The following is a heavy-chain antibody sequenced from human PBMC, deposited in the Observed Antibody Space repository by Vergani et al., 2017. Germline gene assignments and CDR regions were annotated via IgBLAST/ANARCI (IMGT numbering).Heavy chain of an antibody. J-gene: IGHJ5*02. CDR3: ARDGGFGLMYH. V-gene: IGHV3-33*01. D-gene: IGHD3-10*01. Sequence: QVQLVESGGGVVQPGRSLRLSCAASGFTFSSYGMHWVRQAPGKGLEWVAVIWYDGSNKYYADSVKGRFTISRDNSKNSLYLQMNSLRAEDTAVYYCARDGGFGLMYHWGQGTLVTVSS. CDR2: IWYDGSNK. CDR1: GFTFSSYG.